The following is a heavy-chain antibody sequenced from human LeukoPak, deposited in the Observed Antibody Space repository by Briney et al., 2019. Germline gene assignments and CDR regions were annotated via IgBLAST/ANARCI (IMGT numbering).Heavy chain of an antibody. Sequence: GGSLRLSCAASGFTFSSYAMSWVRQAPGKGLEWVSGISGSGGGTYYADSVKGRFTISRDNSKNTLYLQMNSLRDEDTAVYYCAKHYYDSSGAPRYFDYWGQGTLVTVSS. J-gene: IGHJ4*02. D-gene: IGHD3-22*01. V-gene: IGHV3-23*01. CDR1: GFTFSSYA. CDR3: AKHYYDSSGAPRYFDY. CDR2: ISGSGGGT.